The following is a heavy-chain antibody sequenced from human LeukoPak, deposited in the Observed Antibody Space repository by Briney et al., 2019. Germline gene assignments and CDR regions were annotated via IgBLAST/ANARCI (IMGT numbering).Heavy chain of an antibody. CDR2: ISYDGSNK. CDR1: GFTFSSYG. V-gene: IGHV3-30*03. Sequence: PGGSLRLSCAASGFTFSSYGMHWVRQAPGKGLERVAVISYDGSNKYYADSVKGRFTISRDNSKNTLYLQMNSLRAEDTAVYYCAEGSSTPVGAFYYGMDVWGQGTTVTVSS. J-gene: IGHJ6*02. CDR3: AEGSSTPVGAFYYGMDV. D-gene: IGHD6-6*01.